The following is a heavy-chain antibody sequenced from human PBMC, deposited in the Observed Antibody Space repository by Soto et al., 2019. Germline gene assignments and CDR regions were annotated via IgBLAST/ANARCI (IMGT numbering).Heavy chain of an antibody. CDR1: GYTLTELS. CDR2: FDPEDGET. CDR3: ATRGYYYDSSGYYLNF. D-gene: IGHD3-22*01. Sequence: ASVKVSCKVSGYTLTELSMHWVRQAPGKGLEWMGGFDPEDGETIYAQKFQGRVTMTEDTSTDTAYMELSSLRSEDTAVYYCATRGYYYDSSGYYLNFWGQGTLVTSPQ. J-gene: IGHJ4*02. V-gene: IGHV1-24*01.